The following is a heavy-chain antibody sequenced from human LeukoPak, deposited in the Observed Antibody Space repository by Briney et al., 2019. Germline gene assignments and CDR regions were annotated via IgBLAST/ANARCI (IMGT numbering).Heavy chain of an antibody. CDR2: INHSGST. D-gene: IGHD6-13*01. V-gene: IGHV4-34*01. Sequence: SETLSLTCAVYGGSFSGYYWSWIRQPPGKGLEWIGEINHSGSTNYNPSLKGRVTISVDTSKNQFSLKLSSVTAADTAVYYCARDIHSSGWYVGFDNWGQGTLVPVSS. J-gene: IGHJ4*02. CDR3: ARDIHSSGWYVGFDN. CDR1: GGSFSGYY.